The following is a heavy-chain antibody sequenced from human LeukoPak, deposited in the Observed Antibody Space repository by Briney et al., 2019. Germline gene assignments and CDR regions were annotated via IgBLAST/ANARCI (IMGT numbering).Heavy chain of an antibody. V-gene: IGHV3-30*02. CDR3: AKLSGYSSGWYWDSFDY. D-gene: IGHD6-19*01. Sequence: GGSLRLSCAPSGFTFSNYGMHWVRQAPGKGLEWVAFIRFDGSKKYYADSVKGRFTISRDNSKNTLYLRMSSLRPEDTAVYYCAKLSGYSSGWYWDSFDYWGQGTLVTVSS. CDR1: GFTFSNYG. J-gene: IGHJ4*02. CDR2: IRFDGSKK.